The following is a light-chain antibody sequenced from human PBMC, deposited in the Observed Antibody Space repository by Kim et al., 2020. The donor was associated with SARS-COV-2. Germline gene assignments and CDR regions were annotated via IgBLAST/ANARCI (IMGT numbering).Light chain of an antibody. CDR3: SSYSSSSTYYV. V-gene: IGLV2-14*04. J-gene: IGLJ1*01. CDR1: SRAIVGYKY. CDR2: DVS. Sequence: QSLTIPCPATSRAIVGYKYVSWYQQHPGKAPKLLIYDVSKRPSGVANRFSGSKSGNTASLTISRLQAGDQADYYCSSYSSSSTYYVFGPGTKVTVL.